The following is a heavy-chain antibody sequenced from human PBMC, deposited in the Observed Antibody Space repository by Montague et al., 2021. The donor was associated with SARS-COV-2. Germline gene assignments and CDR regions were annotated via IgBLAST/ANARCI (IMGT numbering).Heavy chain of an antibody. CDR3: ARASVLLWFGERSNWFDP. Sequence: SEILSLTCAVYGGSFSGYYWSWIRQPPGKGLEWIGEINHSGSTNYNPSLKSRVTISVDTSKNQFSLKLSSVTAADTAVYYCARASVLLWFGERSNWFDPWGQGTLVTVSS. J-gene: IGHJ5*02. D-gene: IGHD3-10*01. CDR2: INHSGST. CDR1: GGSFSGYY. V-gene: IGHV4-34*01.